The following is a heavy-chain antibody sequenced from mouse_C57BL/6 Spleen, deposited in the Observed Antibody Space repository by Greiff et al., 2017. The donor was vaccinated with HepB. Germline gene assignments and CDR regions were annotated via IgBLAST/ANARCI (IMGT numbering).Heavy chain of an antibody. CDR2: IYPGDGDT. CDR1: GYAFSSSW. J-gene: IGHJ4*01. V-gene: IGHV1-80*01. Sequence: VQLQQSGAELVKPGASVKISCKASGYAFSSSWMNWVKQRPGKGLEWIGQIYPGDGDTNYNGKFKGKATLTADKSSSTAYMQLSSLTSEDSAVYFCARQVVGMDYWGQGTSVTVSS. CDR3: ARQVVGMDY. D-gene: IGHD1-1*01.